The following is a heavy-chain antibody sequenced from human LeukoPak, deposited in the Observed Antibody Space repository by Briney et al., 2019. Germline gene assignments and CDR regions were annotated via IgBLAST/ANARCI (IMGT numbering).Heavy chain of an antibody. V-gene: IGHV4-39*02. CDR2: LYYNGNT. J-gene: IGHJ6*03. Sequence: SETLSLTCTVSGGSFRNNYNWAWIRKPPGKGLEWIGSLYYNGNTYYNPSLKSRLTISVDTSKSHFSLQLRSVTAEDTAVYFCTRSSDFGGYYFYYYMDVWGKGTTVSVSS. CDR1: GGSFRNNYN. D-gene: IGHD4-23*01. CDR3: TRSSDFGGYYFYYYMDV.